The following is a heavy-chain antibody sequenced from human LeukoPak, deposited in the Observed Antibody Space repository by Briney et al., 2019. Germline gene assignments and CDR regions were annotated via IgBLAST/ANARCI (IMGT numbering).Heavy chain of an antibody. J-gene: IGHJ3*02. V-gene: IGHV5-51*01. CDR2: IYPGDSDT. CDR3: ARQTSASSGYYIRDAFDI. CDR1: GYSFTSYW. D-gene: IGHD3-22*01. Sequence: GESLKISCKGSGYSFTSYWIGWVRQMPGKGLEWMGIIYPGDSDTRYSPSFQGQVTISADKSISTAYLQWSSLKASDTAMYYCARQTSASSGYYIRDAFDIWGQGTMVTVSS.